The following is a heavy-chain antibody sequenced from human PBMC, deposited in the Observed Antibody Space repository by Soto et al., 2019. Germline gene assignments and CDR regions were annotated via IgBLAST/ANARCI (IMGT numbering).Heavy chain of an antibody. CDR1: GFTFSNYW. CDR3: ARGIQHRYGMDV. CDR2: INSDGSST. D-gene: IGHD5-18*01. V-gene: IGHV3-74*01. J-gene: IGHJ6*02. Sequence: PGGSLRLSCAAAGFTFSNYWMHWVRQAPGKGLVWVSRINSDGSSTFYADSVRGRFTISRDNAKNTVFLQMNSLRGEDTAVYYCARGIQHRYGMDVWSQGTTVTVSS.